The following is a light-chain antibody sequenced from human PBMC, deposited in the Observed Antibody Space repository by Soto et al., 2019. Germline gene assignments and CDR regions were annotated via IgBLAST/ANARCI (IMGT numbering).Light chain of an antibody. CDR1: SSDVGGYNY. J-gene: IGLJ1*01. CDR3: CSYAGSYYV. V-gene: IGLV2-8*01. Sequence: QSALTQPPSASGSPGQSVTISCTGTSSDVGGYNYVSWYQQHPGKAPKLMIYEVSNRPSGVPDRFSGSKSDNTASLTVSGLRAEDEADYYCCSYAGSYYVFGTGTKLTVL. CDR2: EVS.